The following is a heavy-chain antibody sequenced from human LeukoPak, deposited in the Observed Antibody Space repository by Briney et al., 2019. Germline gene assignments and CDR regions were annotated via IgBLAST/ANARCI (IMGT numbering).Heavy chain of an antibody. V-gene: IGHV3-64*01. CDR1: GFTFSSYA. J-gene: IGHJ4*02. D-gene: IGHD3/OR15-3a*01. CDR3: ARDSHDGTGYYLDY. Sequence: GGSLRLSCAASGFTFSSYAMEWVRQAPGKGLEYVASISSTGDSTYYANSLKGRFTISRDNSKNTLYLQMGSLRAEDMAVYYCARDSHDGTGYYLDYWGQGTLVTVSS. CDR2: ISSTGDST.